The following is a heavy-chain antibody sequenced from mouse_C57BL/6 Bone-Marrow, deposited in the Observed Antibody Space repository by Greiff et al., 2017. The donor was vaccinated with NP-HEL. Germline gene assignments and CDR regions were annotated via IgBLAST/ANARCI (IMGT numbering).Heavy chain of an antibody. CDR1: GFTFSDYG. D-gene: IGHD1-1*01. V-gene: IGHV5-15*01. CDR3: ARHGGTTVVARYFDV. J-gene: IGHJ1*03. CDR2: ISNLAYSI. Sequence: EVKLMESGGGLVQPGGSLKLSCAASGFTFSDYGMAWVRQAPRKGPEWVAFISNLAYSIYYADTVTGRFTISRENAKNTLYLEMSSLRSEDTAMYYCARHGGTTVVARYFDVWGTGTTVTVSS.